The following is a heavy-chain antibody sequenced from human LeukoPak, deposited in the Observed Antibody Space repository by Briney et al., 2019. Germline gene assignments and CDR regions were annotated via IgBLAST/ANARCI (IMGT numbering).Heavy chain of an antibody. CDR1: GGSISSGGYY. D-gene: IGHD3-22*01. Sequence: SETLSLTCTVSGGSISSGGYYWSWIRQHPGKGLEWIGYIYYSGSTYYNPSLKSRVTISVDTSKNQFSLKLSSVTAADTAVYCCARDGNYYDSSPTFDYWGQGTLVAVSS. V-gene: IGHV4-31*03. CDR3: ARDGNYYDSSPTFDY. J-gene: IGHJ4*02. CDR2: IYYSGST.